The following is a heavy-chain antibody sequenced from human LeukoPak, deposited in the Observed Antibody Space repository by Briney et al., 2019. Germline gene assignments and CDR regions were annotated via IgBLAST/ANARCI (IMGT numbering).Heavy chain of an antibody. Sequence: ASVKVSCKVSGYTLTELSMHWVRQAPGKGLEWMGGFDPEDGETIYAQKFQGRVTMTEDTSTDTAYMELSSLRSEDTAVYYCATISLEVGGYSTNLRYDYWGQGTLVTVSS. CDR3: ATISLEVGGYSTNLRYDY. D-gene: IGHD3-22*01. J-gene: IGHJ4*02. V-gene: IGHV1-24*01. CDR2: FDPEDGET. CDR1: GYTLTELS.